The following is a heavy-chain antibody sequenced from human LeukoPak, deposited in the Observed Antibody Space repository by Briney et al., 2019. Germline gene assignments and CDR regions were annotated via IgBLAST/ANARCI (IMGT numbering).Heavy chain of an antibody. CDR1: GYSISSGYY. D-gene: IGHD6-13*01. CDR3: ARDPYSSSWYVSDYYYYYYMDV. V-gene: IGHV4-38-2*02. Sequence: PSETLSLTCTVSGYSISSGYYWGWIRQPPGKGLEWIGSIYHSGSTYYNPSLKSRVTISVDTSKNQFSLKLSSVTAADTAVYYCARDPYSSSWYVSDYYYYYYMDVWGKGTTVTVSS. CDR2: IYHSGST. J-gene: IGHJ6*03.